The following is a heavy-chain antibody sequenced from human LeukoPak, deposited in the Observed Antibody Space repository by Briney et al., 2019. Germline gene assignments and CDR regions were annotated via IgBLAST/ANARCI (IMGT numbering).Heavy chain of an antibody. D-gene: IGHD6-19*01. CDR1: GYTFTDYG. Sequence: ASVKVSCKASGYTFTDYGIHWVRQAPGQGLERMGWISGYNDDTNYAQMVQGRFTMTKDTSTTTVYMELRSLRSDDTAVYFCARAPVAAGGFDSWGQGTRVTVSS. J-gene: IGHJ4*02. CDR2: ISGYNDDT. V-gene: IGHV1-18*01. CDR3: ARAPVAAGGFDS.